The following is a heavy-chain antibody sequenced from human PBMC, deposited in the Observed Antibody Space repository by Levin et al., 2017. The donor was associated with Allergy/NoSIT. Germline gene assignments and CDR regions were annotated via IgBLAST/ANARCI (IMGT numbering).Heavy chain of an antibody. D-gene: IGHD3-10*02. V-gene: IGHV3-23*01. Sequence: GESLKISCAASGFTFGIYTMSWVRQAPGKGLEWLSFIAGSGGSSHYANSVKGRFTISRDNPKNTLYLQMSSLRAEDTAVCYCVSYRDGPYVHIADWGQGTLVTVSS. CDR2: IAGSGGSS. CDR3: VSYRDGPYVHIAD. J-gene: IGHJ4*02. CDR1: GFTFGIYT.